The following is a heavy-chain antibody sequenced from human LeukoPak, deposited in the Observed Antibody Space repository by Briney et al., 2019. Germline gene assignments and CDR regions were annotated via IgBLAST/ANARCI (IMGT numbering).Heavy chain of an antibody. V-gene: IGHV4-30-4*01. CDR1: GGSISSGDYY. CDR2: IYYSGST. J-gene: IGHJ3*02. D-gene: IGHD2-2*02. Sequence: PSQTLSLTCTVSGGSISSGDYYWSWIRQPPGKGLEWIGYIYYSGSTNYNPSLKSRVTISVDTSKNQFSLKLSSVTAADTAVYYCARAPDPIPRLGDAFDIWGQGTMVTVSS. CDR3: ARAPDPIPRLGDAFDI.